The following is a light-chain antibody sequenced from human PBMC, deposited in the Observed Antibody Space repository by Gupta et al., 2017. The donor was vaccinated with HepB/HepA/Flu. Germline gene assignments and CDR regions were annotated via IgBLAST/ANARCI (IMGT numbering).Light chain of an antibody. J-gene: IGLJ3*02. CDR3: AAGDDSINGWV. Sequence: QSVLTQPPSASGTPGQRVSISCSGTTSHIATTFAYWYPHCPGTAPKLPTLRHDLRPSGVPDRFSGSKSDNSGTVAISGLRSEEEADYYCAAGDDSINGWVFGGGTKLTV. CDR2: RHD. V-gene: IGLV1-47*01. CDR1: TSHIATTF.